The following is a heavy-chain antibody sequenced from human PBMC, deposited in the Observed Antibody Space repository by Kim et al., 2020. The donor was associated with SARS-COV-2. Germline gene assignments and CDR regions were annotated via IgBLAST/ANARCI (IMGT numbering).Heavy chain of an antibody. CDR1: GYTFTDHA. Sequence: ASVKVSCKTSGYTFTDHAITWLRQAPGQGLEWMGWISTNNGNTNYLQKLQGRVSLTTDRSTNTAYLDLKSLRSDDTAVYYCAISGGWWNEQFDAFDIWGQGTMVTVSS. CDR2: ISTNNGNT. J-gene: IGHJ3*02. V-gene: IGHV1-18*01. D-gene: IGHD1-1*01. CDR3: AISGGWWNEQFDAFDI.